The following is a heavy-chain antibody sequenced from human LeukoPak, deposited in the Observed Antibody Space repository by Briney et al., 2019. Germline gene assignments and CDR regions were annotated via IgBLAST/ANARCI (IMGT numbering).Heavy chain of an antibody. Sequence: WASVKVSCKTSGYTFNDYYIHWVRQAPGQGLEWMGSIYPSSGGTNYAQKFQGRVAMTGDTSISTTYMELSRLRSDDTAVYYCARTRDPHDYWGQGTLVTVSS. J-gene: IGHJ4*02. CDR2: IYPSSGGT. CDR3: ARTRDPHDY. V-gene: IGHV1-2*02. CDR1: GYTFNDYY.